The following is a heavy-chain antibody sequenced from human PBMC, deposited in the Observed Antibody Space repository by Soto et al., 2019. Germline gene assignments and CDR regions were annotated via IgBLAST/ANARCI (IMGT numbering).Heavy chain of an antibody. D-gene: IGHD3-3*01. J-gene: IGHJ6*02. V-gene: IGHV4-30-4*01. CDR1: GGSISSGDYY. Sequence: PSETLSLTCTVSGGSISSGDYYWSWIRQPPGKGLEWIGYIYYSGSTYYNPSLKSRVTISVDTSKSQSSLKLSSVTAADTAVYYCARDNILGILYGGMDVWGQGTTVTVSS. CDR3: ARDNILGILYGGMDV. CDR2: IYYSGST.